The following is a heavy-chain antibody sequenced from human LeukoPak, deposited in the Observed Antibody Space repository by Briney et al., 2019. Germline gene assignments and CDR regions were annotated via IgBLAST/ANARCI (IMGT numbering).Heavy chain of an antibody. Sequence: GGSLRLSCAASGFTFSSYAMSWVRQAPGKGLEWVSAISGSGGSTYYADSVKGRFTISRDNSKNTLYLQMNSPRAEDTAVYYCAKEGVAGSYYYYYYGMDVWGQGTTVTVSS. CDR2: ISGSGGST. CDR1: GFTFSSYA. J-gene: IGHJ6*02. D-gene: IGHD6-19*01. V-gene: IGHV3-23*01. CDR3: AKEGVAGSYYYYYYGMDV.